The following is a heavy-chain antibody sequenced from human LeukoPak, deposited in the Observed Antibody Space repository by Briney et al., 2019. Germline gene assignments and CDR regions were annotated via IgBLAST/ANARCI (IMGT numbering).Heavy chain of an antibody. CDR1: GFTFSSYG. V-gene: IGHV3-30*02. Sequence: PGRSLRLSCAASGFTFSSYGMHWVRQAPGKGLEWVAVIRYDGSNKYYADSVKGRFTISRDNSKNTLYLQMNSLRAEDTAVYYCAKASVLLWFGELTPDYYYMDVWGKGTTVTVSS. CDR3: AKASVLLWFGELTPDYYYMDV. D-gene: IGHD3-10*01. CDR2: IRYDGSNK. J-gene: IGHJ6*03.